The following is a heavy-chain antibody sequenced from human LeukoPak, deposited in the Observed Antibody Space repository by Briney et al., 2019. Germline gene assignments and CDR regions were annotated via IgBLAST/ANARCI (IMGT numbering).Heavy chain of an antibody. CDR2: INPNSGGT. CDR1: GYTFTGYY. J-gene: IGHJ5*02. CDR3: ARARIAAATGWFDP. Sequence: ASVKVSCKASGYTFTGYYMHWVRQAPGQGLEWMGWINPNSGGTNYAQKLQGRVTMTTDTSTSTAYMELRSLRSDDTAVYYCARARIAAATGWFDPWGQGTLVTVSS. V-gene: IGHV1-2*02. D-gene: IGHD6-13*01.